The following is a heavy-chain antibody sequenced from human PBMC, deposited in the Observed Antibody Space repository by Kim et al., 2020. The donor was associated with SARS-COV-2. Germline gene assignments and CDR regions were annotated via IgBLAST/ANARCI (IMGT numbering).Heavy chain of an antibody. J-gene: IGHJ4*02. D-gene: IGHD2-15*01. Sequence: GGSLRLSCAASGFSFNTYSMVWVRQAPGKGLEWLSYISSSSNTAYYADSVEGRFTISRDNAKNSLYLQMNSLRDEDTAIYYCARDFGFCSGATCPTPPRFDDWGQGTLVTVSS. CDR3: ARDFGFCSGATCPTPPRFDD. V-gene: IGHV3-48*02. CDR2: ISSSSNTA. CDR1: GFSFNTYS.